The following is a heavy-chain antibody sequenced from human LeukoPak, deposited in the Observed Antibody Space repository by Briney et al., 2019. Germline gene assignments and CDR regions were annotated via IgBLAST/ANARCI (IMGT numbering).Heavy chain of an antibody. V-gene: IGHV3-11*01. CDR3: ARVNRVTAIQELDY. CDR1: GCTFSDYY. J-gene: IGHJ4*02. CDR2: ISSSGSTI. D-gene: IGHD2-21*02. Sequence: GGSLRLSCAASGCTFSDYYMTWIRQAPGKGLEWVSCISSSGSTIFYADSVKGRFTISRDNAKSSLFLQMNSLRAEDTAVYYCARVNRVTAIQELDYWGQGTLVTVSS.